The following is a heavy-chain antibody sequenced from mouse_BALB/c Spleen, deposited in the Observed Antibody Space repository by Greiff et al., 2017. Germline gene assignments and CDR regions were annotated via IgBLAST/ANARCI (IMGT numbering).Heavy chain of an antibody. CDR3: ERQGNLYAMDY. Sequence: EVQLVESGGGLVKPGGSLKLSCAASGFAFSSYDMSWVRQTPEKRLEWVAYISSGGGSTYYPDPVKGRFTISRDNAKNTLYLQMSSLKSEDTAMYYCERQGNLYAMDYWGQGTSVTVSS. D-gene: IGHD2-1*01. J-gene: IGHJ4*01. CDR1: GFAFSSYD. CDR2: ISSGGGST. V-gene: IGHV5-12-1*01.